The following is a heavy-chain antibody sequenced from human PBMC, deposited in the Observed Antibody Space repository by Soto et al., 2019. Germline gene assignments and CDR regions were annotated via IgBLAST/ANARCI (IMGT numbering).Heavy chain of an antibody. CDR2: ISYDGSNK. V-gene: IGHV3-30*19. Sequence: QVQLVESGGGVVQPGRSLRLSCATSESTFSSFGMHWVRQAPGKGLEWVAVISYDGSNKYYADSVKGRFTISRDNSKNTMYVQMISLRADDTAVYYCARDENFDFWLPRDGFDIWGQGTMVTVSS. D-gene: IGHD3-3*01. CDR1: ESTFSSFG. CDR3: ARDENFDFWLPRDGFDI. J-gene: IGHJ3*02.